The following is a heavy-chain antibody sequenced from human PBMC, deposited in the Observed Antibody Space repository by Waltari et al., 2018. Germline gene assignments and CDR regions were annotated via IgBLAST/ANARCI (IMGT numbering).Heavy chain of an antibody. Sequence: EVLLVESGGGLVQPGGSLRLSCAASGFPFSSYAMSWGRQAPGKGLEWVAVISGSGGSTYYADSVKGRFTISRDNSKNTLYLQMNSLRAEDTAVYYCAKGGIAAVTDYWGQGTLVTVSS. D-gene: IGHD6-13*01. CDR1: GFPFSSYA. CDR3: AKGGIAAVTDY. V-gene: IGHV3-23*04. CDR2: ISGSGGST. J-gene: IGHJ4*02.